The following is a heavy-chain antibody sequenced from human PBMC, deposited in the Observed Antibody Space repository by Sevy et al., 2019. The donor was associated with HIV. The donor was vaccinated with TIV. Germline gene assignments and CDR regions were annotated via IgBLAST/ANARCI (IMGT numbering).Heavy chain of an antibody. V-gene: IGHV1-69*13. J-gene: IGHJ4*02. CDR1: GGTFTDHI. D-gene: IGHD3-16*02. CDR2: ILPIFGTI. CDR3: AKGMEFSLTLNQVPLTAFES. Sequence: ASVKVSCQSSGGTFTDHIINWVRQAPGHKFEWVGGILPIFGTINNAQKFRGRVTFIADDSTSTVYMELSRLRSDDTAFYYCAKGMEFSLTLNQVPLTAFESWGQGTLVTVSS.